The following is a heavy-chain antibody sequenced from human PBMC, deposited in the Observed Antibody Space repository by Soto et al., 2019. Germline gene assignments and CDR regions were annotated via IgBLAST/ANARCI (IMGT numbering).Heavy chain of an antibody. D-gene: IGHD3-10*01. Sequence: VGSLRLSCAASGFSFSGYCMSWVRQAPGKGLEWLANIKEDGSETSYVDSVKGRFTISRDNSKDSLYLQMSGLRAEDTAVYYCVTSGGSGRSGSYEVFDIWGQGTMVTVS. CDR1: GFSFSGYC. J-gene: IGHJ3*02. CDR2: IKEDGSET. CDR3: VTSGGSGRSGSYEVFDI. V-gene: IGHV3-7*01.